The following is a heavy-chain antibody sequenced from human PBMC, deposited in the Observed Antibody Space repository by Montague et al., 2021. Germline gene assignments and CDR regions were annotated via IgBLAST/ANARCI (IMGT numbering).Heavy chain of an antibody. V-gene: IGHV3-7*03. D-gene: IGHD4-17*01. J-gene: IGHJ4*02. CDR2: IKKDGTEK. Sequence: SLRLSCAASGFTFSSSWMIWFRQAPGKGLEWVASIKKDGTEKYYWDSVMGRFTISRDNAKTSLYLQMNALRAEDTAVYFCSRAWVRSGFDSWGQGTLVTVSS. CDR1: GFTFSSSW. CDR3: SRAWVRSGFDS.